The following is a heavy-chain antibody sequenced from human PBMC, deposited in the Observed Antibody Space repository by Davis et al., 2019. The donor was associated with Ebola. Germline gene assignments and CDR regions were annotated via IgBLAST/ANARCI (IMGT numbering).Heavy chain of an antibody. CDR3: ARDEILCSGGSCYRYYYYYGMDV. V-gene: IGHV3-7*03. J-gene: IGHJ6*02. D-gene: IGHD2-15*01. Sequence: PGGSLRLSCAASGFTFSSYWMSWVRQAPGKGLEWVANIKQDGSEKYYVDSVKGRFTISRDNAKNSLYLQMNSLRAEDTAVYYCARDEILCSGGSCYRYYYYYGMDVWGQGTTVTVSS. CDR2: IKQDGSEK. CDR1: GFTFSSYW.